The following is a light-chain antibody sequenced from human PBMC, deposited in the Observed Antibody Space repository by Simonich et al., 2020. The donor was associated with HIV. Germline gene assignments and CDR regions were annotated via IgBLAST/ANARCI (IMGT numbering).Light chain of an antibody. CDR3: QQYYSSPYT. Sequence: DIVMTQSPDSLVVSLGERATINCKSSQSVLYSSNNKNYLAWYQQKPGQPPNLLIYWASTRESGVPDRFSGSGSGTDFTLTIRSLQAEDVAVYYCQQYYSSPYTFGQGTKLEIK. V-gene: IGKV4-1*01. J-gene: IGKJ2*01. CDR2: WAS. CDR1: QSVLYSSNNKNY.